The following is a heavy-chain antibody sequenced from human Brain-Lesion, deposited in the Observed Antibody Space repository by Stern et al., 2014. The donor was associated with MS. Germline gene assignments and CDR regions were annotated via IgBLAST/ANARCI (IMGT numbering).Heavy chain of an antibody. Sequence: VQLVESGPGLVKPSETLSLTCTVAGGSVSSTSYAWAWIRQPPGKGLGWIGTIYFSGKTYYSPSLKRRLTLSLATSKNQFSLQLRSVTAADTAVYYCAGEEDIRYCSGGSCTGNWFDPWGQGTLVTVSS. D-gene: IGHD2-15*01. CDR3: AGEEDIRYCSGGSCTGNWFDP. J-gene: IGHJ5*02. CDR2: IYFSGKT. V-gene: IGHV4-39*01. CDR1: GGSVSSTSYA.